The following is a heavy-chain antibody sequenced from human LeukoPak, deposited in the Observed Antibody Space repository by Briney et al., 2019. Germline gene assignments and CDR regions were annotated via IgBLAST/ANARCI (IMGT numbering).Heavy chain of an antibody. V-gene: IGHV4-61*01. D-gene: IGHD6-13*01. Sequence: SETLSLTCTVSGGSISSSSYYWSWIRQPPGKGLEWIGYIYYSGSTNYNPSLKSRATISVDTSKNQFSLKLSSVTAADTAVYYCAGHIADYYYYYGMDVWGQGTTVTVSS. CDR3: AGHIADYYYYYGMDV. J-gene: IGHJ6*02. CDR1: GGSISSSSYY. CDR2: IYYSGST.